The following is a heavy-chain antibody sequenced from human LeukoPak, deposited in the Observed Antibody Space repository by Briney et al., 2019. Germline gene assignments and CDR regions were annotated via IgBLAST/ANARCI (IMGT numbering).Heavy chain of an antibody. CDR1: GFTFSSYG. J-gene: IGHJ4*02. D-gene: IGHD2-15*01. CDR3: ARDRSTANGHCTGDNCYAEFG. Sequence: GRSLRLSCAASGFTFSSYGMHWVRQAPGKGPEWVAIIWYDGSTKYYADSVKGRFTVSRDNSKNTLYLQMNSLRAEDTAVYYCARDRSTANGHCTGDNCYAEFGRGQGTLVTVSS. V-gene: IGHV3-33*01. CDR2: IWYDGSTK.